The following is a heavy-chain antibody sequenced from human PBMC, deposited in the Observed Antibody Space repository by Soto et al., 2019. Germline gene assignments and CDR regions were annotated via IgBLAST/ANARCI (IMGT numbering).Heavy chain of an antibody. CDR3: ARIPRYSFPTTDDLDS. V-gene: IGHV1-69*13. CDR2: ITPIYPTT. Sequence: ASVKVSCKASGGTFYTYTFSWVRQAPGQGLEWMGSITPIYPTTNYAEKFQGRLTVTADGSTNTAYMELNSLTSEDTAVYYCARIPRYSFPTTDDLDSWGQGTLVTVSS. D-gene: IGHD5-18*01. CDR1: GGTFYTYT. J-gene: IGHJ4*02.